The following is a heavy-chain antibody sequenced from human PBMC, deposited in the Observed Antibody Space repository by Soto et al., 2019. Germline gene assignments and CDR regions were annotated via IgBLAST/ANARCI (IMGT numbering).Heavy chain of an antibody. CDR3: ARVFPTYCGGDCSYFDS. J-gene: IGHJ4*02. Sequence: PSETLSLTCTVSGGSINSYYWSWIRQPPGKGLEWIGYIFYSGSTNHNPSLKSRVTMSVDMSKNQFSLELSSVTAADTAVYYCARVFPTYCGGDCSYFDSWGPGALVTVS. CDR2: IFYSGST. CDR1: GGSINSYY. D-gene: IGHD2-21*02. V-gene: IGHV4-59*01.